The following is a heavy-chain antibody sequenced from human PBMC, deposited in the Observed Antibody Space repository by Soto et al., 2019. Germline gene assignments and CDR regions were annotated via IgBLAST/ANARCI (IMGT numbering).Heavy chain of an antibody. CDR3: ARHPNYAFDI. J-gene: IGHJ3*02. CDR2: IYYSGST. Sequence: TDTLSLTCTVSGGSISSSSYYWGLIRQPPGKGLEWIGSIYYSGSTYYNPSLKSRVNISVDTSKNQFSLKLSSVTAADTAVYYCARHPNYAFDIWGQGTMVTVSS. CDR1: GGSISSSSYY. V-gene: IGHV4-39*01.